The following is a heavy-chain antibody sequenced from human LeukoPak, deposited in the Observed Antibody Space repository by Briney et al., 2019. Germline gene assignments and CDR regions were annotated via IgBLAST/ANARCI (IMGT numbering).Heavy chain of an antibody. CDR1: GFTFSNAW. Sequence: GSLRLSCAASGFTFSNAWMSWVRQAPGKGLEWVGRIKSKTDGGTTDYAAPVKGRFTISRDDSKNTLYLQMNSLKTEDTAVYYCTTGLSGELLPFDYWGQGTLVTVSS. CDR2: IKSKTDGGTT. CDR3: TTGLSGELLPFDY. J-gene: IGHJ4*02. D-gene: IGHD3-10*02. V-gene: IGHV3-15*01.